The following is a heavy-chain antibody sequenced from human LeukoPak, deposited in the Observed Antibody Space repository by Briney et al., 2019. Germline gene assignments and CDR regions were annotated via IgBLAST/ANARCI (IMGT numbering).Heavy chain of an antibody. V-gene: IGHV1-69*04. CDR2: IIPILGIA. D-gene: IGHD2-2*01. CDR3: ARDKVVVPDLYYYGMDV. CDR1: AGTFSTYA. J-gene: IGHJ6*02. Sequence: GSSVKVSCKASAGTFSTYAISWVRHAPGQGLEWMGRIIPILGIANYAQKFQGRVTITADKSTSTAYMELSSLRSEDTAVYYCARDKVVVPDLYYYGMDVWGQGTTVTVSS.